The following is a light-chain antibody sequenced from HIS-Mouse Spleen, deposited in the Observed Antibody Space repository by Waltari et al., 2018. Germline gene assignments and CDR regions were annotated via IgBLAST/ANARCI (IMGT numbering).Light chain of an antibody. CDR3: QQYGSSSALT. CDR2: GAS. V-gene: IGKV3-20*01. Sequence: EIVLTQSPGTLSLSPGDRATLSCRASQSVSSSYLAWYQQKPGQAPRLLIYGASSRATGIPDRFSGSGSGTDFTLTISRLEPEDFAVYYCQQYGSSSALTFGGGTKVEIK. CDR1: QSVSSSY. J-gene: IGKJ4*01.